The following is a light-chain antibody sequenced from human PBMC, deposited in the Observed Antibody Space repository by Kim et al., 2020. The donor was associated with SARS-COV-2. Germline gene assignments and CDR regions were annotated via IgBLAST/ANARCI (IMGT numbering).Light chain of an antibody. CDR3: NSRDSNDNVV. CDR1: SLRSYY. V-gene: IGLV3-19*01. Sequence: SSELTQDPAVSVALGQTVRITCQGHSLRSYYATWYQQKPGQAPIVVIYGKNNRPSGIPDRFSGSSSGNTASLTIPGTQAGDEADYYCNSRDSNDNVVFGG. J-gene: IGLJ2*01. CDR2: GKN.